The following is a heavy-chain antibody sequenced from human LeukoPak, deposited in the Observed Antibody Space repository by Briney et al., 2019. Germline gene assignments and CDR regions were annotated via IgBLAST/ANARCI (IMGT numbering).Heavy chain of an antibody. CDR1: GGTFSSYA. V-gene: IGHV1-69*06. CDR2: IIPIFGTA. CDR3: ARGVVPATDAFDI. J-gene: IGHJ3*02. Sequence: SVKVSCKASGGTFSSYAISWVRQAPGQGLEWMGGIIPIFGTANYAQKFQGRVTITADKSTSTAYVELSSLRSEDTAVYYCARGVVPATDAFDIWGQGTMVTVSS. D-gene: IGHD2-2*01.